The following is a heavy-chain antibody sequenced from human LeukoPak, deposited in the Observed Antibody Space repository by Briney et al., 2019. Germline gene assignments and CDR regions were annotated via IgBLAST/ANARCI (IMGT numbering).Heavy chain of an antibody. D-gene: IGHD4-11*01. CDR1: GLNFRNYA. CDR2: ISGDGTET. V-gene: IGHV3-23*01. Sequence: GGSLRLSCTASGLNFRNYAMTWVRQAPRKGLEWVSTISGDGTETFYADSVKGRFTISRDNSKNTHYLQMSSLRAEDTGIYYCAKGGHYSFFDYWGQGTLVTVSS. CDR3: AKGGHYSFFDY. J-gene: IGHJ4*02.